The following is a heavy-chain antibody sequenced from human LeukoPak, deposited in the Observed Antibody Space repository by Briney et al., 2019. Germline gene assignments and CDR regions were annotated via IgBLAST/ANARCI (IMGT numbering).Heavy chain of an antibody. CDR1: GFPFSNFA. D-gene: IGHD6-6*01. CDR3: VRDLLNTAARRVSPFDH. V-gene: IGHV3-23*01. Sequence: GGSLRLSCTASGFPFSNFAMSWVRQAPGQGLEWVSGVSAGNGGSTYYTDSLRGRFSISRDNSEKTISLQMNSLSAEDTAIYYCVRDLLNTAARRVSPFDHWGQGTLVTVSS. J-gene: IGHJ4*02. CDR2: VSAGNGGST.